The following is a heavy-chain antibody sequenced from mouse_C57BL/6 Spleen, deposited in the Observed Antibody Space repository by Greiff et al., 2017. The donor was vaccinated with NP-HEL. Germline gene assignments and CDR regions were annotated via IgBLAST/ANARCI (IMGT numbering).Heavy chain of an antibody. J-gene: IGHJ3*01. V-gene: IGHV1-52*01. CDR3: ARYYYGSSSAWFAD. CDR2: IDPSDSET. D-gene: IGHD1-1*01. CDR1: GYTFTSYW. Sequence: QVHVKQPGAELVRPGSSVKLSCKASGYTFTSYWMHWVKQRPIQGLEWIGNIDPSDSETHYNQKFKDKATLTVDKSSSTAYMQLSSLTSEDSAVYYCARYYYGSSSAWFADWGQGTLVTVSA.